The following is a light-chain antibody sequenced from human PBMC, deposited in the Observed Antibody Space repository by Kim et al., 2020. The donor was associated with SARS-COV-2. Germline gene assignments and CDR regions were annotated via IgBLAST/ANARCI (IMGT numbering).Light chain of an antibody. J-gene: IGLJ2*01. Sequence: SALTQPASVSGSPGQSITISCTGTSTDIGSYDYVSWYQQHPGKAPKLMIYEVTERPSGISTRFSGSKSGNTASLTISGLQAEDEADYYCSSYTTTSTILFGGGTQLTVL. CDR3: SSYTTTSTIL. V-gene: IGLV2-14*01. CDR2: EVT. CDR1: STDIGSYDY.